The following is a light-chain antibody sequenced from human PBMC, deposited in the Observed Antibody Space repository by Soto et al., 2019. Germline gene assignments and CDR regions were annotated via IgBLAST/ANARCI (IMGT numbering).Light chain of an antibody. J-gene: IGLJ3*02. CDR1: SSDVGAYKY. Sequence: QSALTQPPSXXGSXXXXXTISCTGTSSDVGAYKYVSWHQQYPGKAPKLMIYEVTKRPSGVPDRFSGSKSGNTASLTVSGLQAEDEADYYCTSYVGNDIWVFGGGTKVTVL. V-gene: IGLV2-8*01. CDR3: TSYVGNDIWV. CDR2: EVT.